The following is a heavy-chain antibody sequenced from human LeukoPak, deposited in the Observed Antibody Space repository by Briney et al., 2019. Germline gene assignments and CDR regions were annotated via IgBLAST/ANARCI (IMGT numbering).Heavy chain of an antibody. D-gene: IGHD3-10*01. CDR3: AKGTMVRGASLCHDY. CDR2: ISGSGGST. J-gene: IGHJ4*02. Sequence: PGGSLRLSCAASGFTFSSYAMSWVRQAPGKGLEWVSAISGSGGSTYYADSVKGRFTISRDNSKNTLYLQMNSLRAEDTAVYYCAKGTMVRGASLCHDYWGQGTLVTVST. CDR1: GFTFSSYA. V-gene: IGHV3-23*01.